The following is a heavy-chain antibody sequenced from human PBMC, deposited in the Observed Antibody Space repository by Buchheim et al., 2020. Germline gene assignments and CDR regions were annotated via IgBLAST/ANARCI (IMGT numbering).Heavy chain of an antibody. V-gene: IGHV3-48*01. CDR2: ISSSSSTT. Sequence: EVQLVESGGGLVQPGGSLRLSCAASGFTFSSYSMNWVRQAPGKGLEWVSYISSSSSTTYYADSVKGRFTISRDNDKNSLYMQMNSLRAEDTAVYYCASKWIGSSGWYFDYWRQGTL. CDR3: ASKWIGSSGWYFDY. CDR1: GFTFSSYS. J-gene: IGHJ4*02. D-gene: IGHD6-19*01.